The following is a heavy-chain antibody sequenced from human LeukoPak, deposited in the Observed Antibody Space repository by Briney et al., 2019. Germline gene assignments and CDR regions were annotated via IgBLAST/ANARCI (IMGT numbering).Heavy chain of an antibody. V-gene: IGHV3-11*04. CDR1: GFTVSSHY. Sequence: PGGSLRLSCAASGFTVSSHYMNWVRQAPGKGLEWVSYISSSGSTIYYADSVKGRFTISRDNAKNSLYLQMNSLRAEDTAVYYCARGQWTRYDWFDPWGQGTLVTVSS. CDR3: ARGQWTRYDWFDP. D-gene: IGHD3/OR15-3a*01. CDR2: ISSSGSTI. J-gene: IGHJ5*02.